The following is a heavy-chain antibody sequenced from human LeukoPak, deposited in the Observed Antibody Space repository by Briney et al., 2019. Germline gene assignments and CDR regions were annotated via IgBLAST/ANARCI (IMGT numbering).Heavy chain of an antibody. CDR3: ARGDPDY. D-gene: IGHD2-21*01. CDR2: ISSNGSKK. CDR1: GITFSSYA. V-gene: IGHV3-30*04. J-gene: IGHJ4*02. Sequence: GGSLRLSCAASGITFSSYAMDWVRQAPGKGLECVALISSNGSKKYYADSVMGRFTISRDNSKNMVYLQMNSLRVEDTAMYYCARGDPDYWGQGTLVTVSS.